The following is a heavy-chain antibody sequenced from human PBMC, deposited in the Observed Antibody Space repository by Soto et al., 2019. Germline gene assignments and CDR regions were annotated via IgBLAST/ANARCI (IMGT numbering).Heavy chain of an antibody. Sequence: EGRLVESGGGLVKPEESLRLSCAASGFIFRNAWMNWVRQAPGKGLEWVGRVKSKIDDETTDYAAPVKGRFTITRDDSNSVVYLQMNSLRIEDTAVYFCTTSQGSGVGALDYWGPGTVVTVSS. J-gene: IGHJ4*02. D-gene: IGHD1-26*01. V-gene: IGHV3-15*07. CDR3: TTSQGSGVGALDY. CDR2: VKSKIDDETT. CDR1: GFIFRNAW.